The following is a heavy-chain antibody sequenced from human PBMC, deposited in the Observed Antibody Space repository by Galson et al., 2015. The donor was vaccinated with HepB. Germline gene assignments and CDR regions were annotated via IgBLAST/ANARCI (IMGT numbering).Heavy chain of an antibody. CDR3: ARCLWYNGNAYLYYYYYMDG. CDR1: GYTFTSYD. Sequence: SLKVSCKASGYTFTSYDINWVRQATEQGLEWMGCMNPDDGNTDYAQNFGGRVTITRNTSISTAYMQLNSLRAEDTAVYYCARCLWYNGNAYLYYYYYMDGWGKGTTVTVSS. D-gene: IGHD1-20*01. J-gene: IGHJ6*03. V-gene: IGHV1-8*01. CDR2: MNPDDGNT.